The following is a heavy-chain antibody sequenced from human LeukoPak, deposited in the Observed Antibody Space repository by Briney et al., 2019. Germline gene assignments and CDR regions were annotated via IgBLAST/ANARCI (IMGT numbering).Heavy chain of an antibody. D-gene: IGHD3-22*01. CDR2: IYWNDDK. CDR1: GFSLSTSGVG. CDR3: AHSEFYYDSSGYPHFDY. J-gene: IGHJ4*02. V-gene: IGHV2-5*01. Sequence: SGPTLVNPTQTLTLTCTFSGFSLSTSGVGVGWIRQPPGKALEWLALIYWNDDKRYSPSLKSRLTITKDTSKNQVVLTMTNMDPVDTATYYCAHSEFYYDSSGYPHFDYWGQGTLVTVSS.